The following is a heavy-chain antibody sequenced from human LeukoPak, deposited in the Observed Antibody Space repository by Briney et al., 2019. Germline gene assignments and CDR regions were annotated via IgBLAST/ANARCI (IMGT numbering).Heavy chain of an antibody. D-gene: IGHD3-10*01. CDR2: INHSGST. CDR3: ARGWYYYGSGSYRWFDP. J-gene: IGHJ5*02. Sequence: TSVTLSLTCAVYGGSFSGYYWRWIRQPPGKGLEWIGEINHSGSTNYNLSLKSRVTISVDTSKNQFSLKLSSVTAADTAVYYCARGWYYYGSGSYRWFDPWGQGTLVTVSS. CDR1: GGSFSGYY. V-gene: IGHV4-34*01.